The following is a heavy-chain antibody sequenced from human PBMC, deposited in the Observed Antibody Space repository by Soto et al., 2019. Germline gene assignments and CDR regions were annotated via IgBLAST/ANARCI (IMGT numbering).Heavy chain of an antibody. Sequence: GSLRLSCAASGFTFSSYGMHWVRQAPGKGLEWVAVISYDGSNKYYADSVKGRFTISRDNSKNTLYLQMNSLRAEDTAVYYCATSLWTDEGGAFDIWGQGTMVTVSS. CDR1: GFTFSSYG. CDR2: ISYDGSNK. V-gene: IGHV3-30*03. J-gene: IGHJ3*02. D-gene: IGHD3-3*01. CDR3: ATSLWTDEGGAFDI.